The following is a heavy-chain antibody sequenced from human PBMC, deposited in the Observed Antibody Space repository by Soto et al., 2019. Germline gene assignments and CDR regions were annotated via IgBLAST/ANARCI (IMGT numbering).Heavy chain of an antibody. V-gene: IGHV4-34*01. Sequence: PSETLSLTCVVSGGSLSDYFWSWIRQPPGMALEWIGEINHLGSINYNPSLKSRVTMSVDTSKNQFSLTLNSVTAADTAVYYCATASSSWYGRTFDYWGQGTLVTVSS. CDR1: GGSLSDYF. D-gene: IGHD6-13*01. CDR3: ATASSSWYGRTFDY. J-gene: IGHJ4*02. CDR2: INHLGSI.